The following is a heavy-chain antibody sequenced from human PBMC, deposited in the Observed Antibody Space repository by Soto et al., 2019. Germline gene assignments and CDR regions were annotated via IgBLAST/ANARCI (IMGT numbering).Heavy chain of an antibody. J-gene: IGHJ3*02. Sequence: TSETLSLTCTVSGGSISSYYWSWIRQPPGKGLEWIGYIYYSGSTNYNPSLKSRVTISVDTSKNQFSLKLSSVTAADTAVYYCARVSFRGAFDIWGQGTMVTVSS. CDR1: GGSISSYY. CDR3: ARVSFRGAFDI. CDR2: IYYSGST. D-gene: IGHD3-10*01. V-gene: IGHV4-59*01.